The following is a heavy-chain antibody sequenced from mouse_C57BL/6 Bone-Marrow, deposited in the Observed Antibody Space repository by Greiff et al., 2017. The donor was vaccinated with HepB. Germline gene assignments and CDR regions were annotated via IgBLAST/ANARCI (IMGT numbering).Heavy chain of an antibody. CDR3: AVLRRWFAY. CDR2: ISSGSSTI. Sequence: EVKVEESGGGLVKPGGSLKLSCAASGFTFSDYGMHWVRQAPEKGLEWVAYISSGSSTIYYADTVKGRFTISRDNAKNTLFLQMTSLRSEDTAMYYCAVLRRWFAYWGQGTLVTVSA. D-gene: IGHD2-4*01. J-gene: IGHJ3*01. V-gene: IGHV5-17*01. CDR1: GFTFSDYG.